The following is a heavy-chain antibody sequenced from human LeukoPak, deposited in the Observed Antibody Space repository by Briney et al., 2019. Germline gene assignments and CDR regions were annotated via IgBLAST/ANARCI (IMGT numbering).Heavy chain of an antibody. D-gene: IGHD3-9*01. J-gene: IGHJ4*02. V-gene: IGHV4-39*01. CDR1: GGSISSSSYY. CDR2: IYYSGST. Sequence: PSETLSLTCTVPGGSISSSSYYWGWIRQPPGKGLEWIGSIYYSGSTYYNPSLKSRVTISADTSKNQFSLKLSSVTAADTAVYYCARQSVYYDILTGYSSPYYFDYWGQGTLVTVSS. CDR3: ARQSVYYDILTGYSSPYYFDY.